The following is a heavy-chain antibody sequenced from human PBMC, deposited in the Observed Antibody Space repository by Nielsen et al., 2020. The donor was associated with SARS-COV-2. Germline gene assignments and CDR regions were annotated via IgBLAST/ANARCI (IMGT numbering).Heavy chain of an antibody. J-gene: IGHJ3*02. Sequence: GGSLRLSCVVSGFTFDDYAMHWVRQAPGKGLEWVSGISWNSGSIGYADSVKGRFTISRDNAKNSLYLQMNSLRAEDTALYYCAKDEAFDIWGQGTMVTVSS. V-gene: IGHV3-9*01. CDR2: ISWNSGSI. CDR1: GFTFDDYA. CDR3: AKDEAFDI.